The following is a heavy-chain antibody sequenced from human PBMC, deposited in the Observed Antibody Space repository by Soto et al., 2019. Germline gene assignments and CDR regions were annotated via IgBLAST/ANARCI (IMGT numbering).Heavy chain of an antibody. V-gene: IGHV1-18*01. D-gene: IGHD3-10*01. CDR2: ISGYNGNT. J-gene: IGHJ4*02. CDR1: GYTFSSYG. CDR3: ARDREGFGELGGDY. Sequence: QVQLVQSGGEVKRPGASVKVSCKASGYTFSSYGISWVRQAPGQGLEWMGWISGYNGNTNYAQKLQGRVTMTTDTSTTTPYRERRSLRTDDTAVYYCARDREGFGELGGDYWGQGTLVIVSS.